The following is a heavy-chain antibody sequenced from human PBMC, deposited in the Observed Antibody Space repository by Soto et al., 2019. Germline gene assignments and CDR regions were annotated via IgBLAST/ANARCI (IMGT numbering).Heavy chain of an antibody. J-gene: IGHJ4*02. CDR2: IKSKTDGGTT. CDR3: TTDISDDYVWGSYRQGVFDY. V-gene: IGHV3-15*07. Sequence: PGGSLRLSCAASGFTFSNAWMNWVRQAPGKGLEWVGRIKSKTDGGTTDYAAPVKGRFTISRDDSKNTLYLQMNSLKTEDTAVYYCTTDISDDYVWGSYRQGVFDYWGQGTLVTVSS. CDR1: GFTFSNAW. D-gene: IGHD3-16*02.